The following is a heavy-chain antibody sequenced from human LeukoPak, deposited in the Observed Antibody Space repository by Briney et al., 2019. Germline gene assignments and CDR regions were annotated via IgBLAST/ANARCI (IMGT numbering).Heavy chain of an antibody. D-gene: IGHD3-10*01. J-gene: IGHJ4*02. Sequence: GASVTVSCTASGYTFTSYGISWVRQAPGQGLEWMGWISAYNGNTNYAQKLQGRVTMTTDTSTSTAYMELRSLRSDDTAVYYCARVTYYYGSGSYYRGFDYWGQGTLVTVSS. CDR2: ISAYNGNT. CDR3: ARVTYYYGSGSYYRGFDY. V-gene: IGHV1-18*01. CDR1: GYTFTSYG.